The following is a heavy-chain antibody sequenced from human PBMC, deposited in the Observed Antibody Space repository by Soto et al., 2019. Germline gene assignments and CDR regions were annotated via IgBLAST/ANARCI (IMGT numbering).Heavy chain of an antibody. V-gene: IGHV3-7*03. D-gene: IGHD3-3*01. CDR3: ARVGPPKVEWLLYRYYYYGMDV. J-gene: IGHJ6*02. Sequence: EVQLVESGGGLVQPGGSLRLSCAASGFTFSSYWMSWVRQAPGKGLEWVANIKQDGSEKYYVDSVKGRFTISRDNSKNSLYLQMNSLRAEDTAVYYCARVGPPKVEWLLYRYYYYGMDVWGQGTTVTVSS. CDR1: GFTFSSYW. CDR2: IKQDGSEK.